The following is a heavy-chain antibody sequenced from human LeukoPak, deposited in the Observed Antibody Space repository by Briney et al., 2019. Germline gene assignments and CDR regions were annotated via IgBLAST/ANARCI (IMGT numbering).Heavy chain of an antibody. D-gene: IGHD3-10*01. CDR3: ARDGGYYYGSGSYQAAYGMDV. CDR1: RFTFSSYA. CDR2: ISGNGGGT. J-gene: IGHJ6*02. Sequence: GGSLRLSCAASRFTFSSYAMHWVRQPPGKGLEYVSAISGNGGGTYYANSVKGRFTISRDNSKNTLYLQMNSLRAEDTAVYYCARDGGYYYGSGSYQAAYGMDVWGQGTTVTVSS. V-gene: IGHV3-64*01.